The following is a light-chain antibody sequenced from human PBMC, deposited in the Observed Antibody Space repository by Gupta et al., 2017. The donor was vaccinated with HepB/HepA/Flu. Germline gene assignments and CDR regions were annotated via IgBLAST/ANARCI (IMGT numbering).Light chain of an antibody. CDR1: QSLADTDGSTY. CDR2: KVS. Sequence: DVVLTQSPLSLPVTLGQQASMSCWSSQSLADTDGSTYLSWFQQRPGQSPRRLIYKVSNRDSGVPDRFIGSGSGSDFTLIISSVEAEDVGLYYCMQSTHWPPLAFGGGTKVEIK. J-gene: IGKJ4*01. CDR3: MQSTHWPPLA. V-gene: IGKV2-30*01.